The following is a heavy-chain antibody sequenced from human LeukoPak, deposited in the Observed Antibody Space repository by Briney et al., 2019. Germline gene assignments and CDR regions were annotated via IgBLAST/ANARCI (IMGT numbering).Heavy chain of an antibody. CDR3: ARRPLDILTGYPFDY. CDR2: IYPGDSET. Sequence: GESLKISCKGSGYSFTSYWIGLVRQMPGRGLEWMGIIYPGDSETRYSPSFQGQVTISADRSINTAYLQWSSLKASDSAIYYCARRPLDILTGYPFDYWGQGTLVTVSS. D-gene: IGHD3-9*01. J-gene: IGHJ4*02. CDR1: GYSFTSYW. V-gene: IGHV5-51*01.